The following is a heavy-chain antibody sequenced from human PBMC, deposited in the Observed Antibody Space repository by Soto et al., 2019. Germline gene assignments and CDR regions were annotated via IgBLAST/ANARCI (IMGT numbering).Heavy chain of an antibody. CDR1: GFTFSSYG. J-gene: IGHJ3*02. Sequence: QVQLVESGGGVVQPGRSLRLSCAASGFTFSSYGMHWVRQAPGKGLEWVAVIWYDGSNKYHADSVKGRFTISRDNSKNTLYLQMNSLRAEDTAVYYCARDFAAFDIWGQGTMVTVSS. V-gene: IGHV3-33*01. CDR2: IWYDGSNK. CDR3: ARDFAAFDI.